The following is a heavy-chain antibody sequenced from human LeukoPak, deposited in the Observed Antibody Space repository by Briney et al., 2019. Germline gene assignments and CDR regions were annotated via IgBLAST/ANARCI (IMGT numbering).Heavy chain of an antibody. D-gene: IGHD1-14*01. J-gene: IGHJ4*02. CDR2: FDPEHSET. V-gene: IGHV1-24*01. Sequence: ASVKVSCKVSGYTVTELGIHWVRQAPGKGLEWMGGFDPEHSETIYAPKFQGRVTMTEDTSTDTAYMQLSSLRSEDTAVYYCATEPWRSRTDFDFWGQGTLVTVSS. CDR1: GYTVTELG. CDR3: ATEPWRSRTDFDF.